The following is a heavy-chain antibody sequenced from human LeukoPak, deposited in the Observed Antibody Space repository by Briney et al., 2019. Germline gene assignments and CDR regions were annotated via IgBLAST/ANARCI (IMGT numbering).Heavy chain of an antibody. CDR3: ARGGDPGITGTTTYFDY. CDR2: INHSGST. D-gene: IGHD1-7*01. CDR1: GGSFSGYY. Sequence: SETLSLTCAVYGGSFSGYYWSWIRQPPGKGLEWIGEINHSGSTNYNPSLKSRVTISVDTSKNQFSLKLSSVTAADTAVYYCARGGDPGITGTTTYFDYWGQGTLVTVSS. V-gene: IGHV4-34*01. J-gene: IGHJ4*02.